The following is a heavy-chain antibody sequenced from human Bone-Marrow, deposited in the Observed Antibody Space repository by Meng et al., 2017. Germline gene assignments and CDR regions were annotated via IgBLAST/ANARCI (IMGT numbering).Heavy chain of an antibody. J-gene: IGHJ3*02. V-gene: IGHV3-23*01. CDR1: GFTFSSYA. CDR3: AKVSVAKYDPWRDTDNDFDI. D-gene: IGHD2-8*01. Sequence: GGSLRLSCAASGFTFSSYAMGWVRQAPGQGLEWVSAISGSGGSTYYADSVEGRFTISRDNSKNTLYLKLNSLRAKDTAVYYCAKVSVAKYDPWRDTDNDFDIWGQGKMVTV. CDR2: ISGSGGST.